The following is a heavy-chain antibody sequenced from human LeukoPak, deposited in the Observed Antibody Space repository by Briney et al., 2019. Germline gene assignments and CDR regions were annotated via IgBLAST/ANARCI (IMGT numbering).Heavy chain of an antibody. V-gene: IGHV3-23*01. CDR2: IGVGGTT. J-gene: IGHJ4*02. Sequence: GGSLRLSCAASGFTFSSYAMHWVRQAPGKGLEWVSGIGVGGTTYYADSVKGRFTISRDTSKSTLYLQMNSLRAEDTAVYYCAKAQGYYDCWGQGTLVTVSS. CDR1: GFTFSSYA. D-gene: IGHD3-22*01. CDR3: AKAQGYYDC.